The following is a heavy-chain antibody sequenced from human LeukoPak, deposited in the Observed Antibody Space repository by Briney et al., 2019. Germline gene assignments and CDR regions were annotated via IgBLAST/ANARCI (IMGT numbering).Heavy chain of an antibody. CDR3: ARVGSVGYCTNGVCYPIGPFDY. V-gene: IGHV4-59*01. D-gene: IGHD2-8*01. Sequence: SETLSLTCTVSGGSISSYYWRWIRQPPGQGLDWIGQICYSGSANYNPSLKSRVTISVDTSKNQFSLKLSSVTAADTAVYYCARVGSVGYCTNGVCYPIGPFDYWGQGTLVTVSS. CDR2: ICYSGSA. CDR1: GGSISSYY. J-gene: IGHJ4*02.